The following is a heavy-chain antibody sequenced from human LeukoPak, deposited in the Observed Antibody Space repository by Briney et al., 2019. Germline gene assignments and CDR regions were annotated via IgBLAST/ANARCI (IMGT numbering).Heavy chain of an antibody. D-gene: IGHD6-13*01. Sequence: PSETLSLTCAVYGGSFSGYYWSWIRQPPGKGLEWIGEINHSGSTNYNPSLKSRVTISVDTSKNQFSLKLSSVTAADMAVYYCARSAFLVTAPGLYYFDYWGQGTLVAVSS. CDR2: INHSGST. V-gene: IGHV4-34*01. CDR3: ARSAFLVTAPGLYYFDY. CDR1: GGSFSGYY. J-gene: IGHJ4*02.